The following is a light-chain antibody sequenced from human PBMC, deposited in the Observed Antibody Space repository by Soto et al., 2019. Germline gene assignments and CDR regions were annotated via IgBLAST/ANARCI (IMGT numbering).Light chain of an antibody. CDR1: SSDVGGYKY. V-gene: IGLV2-14*03. CDR3: SSYTSSSTPCV. Sequence: QSALTQPASVSGSPGQSITISCTGTSSDVGGYKYVSWYQHHPGKAPKLLIYDVSYRPPGVSDRFSGSKYGNTASLTISGLQEEDEADYYCSSYTSSSTPCVFGTGTKVTVL. CDR2: DVS. J-gene: IGLJ1*01.